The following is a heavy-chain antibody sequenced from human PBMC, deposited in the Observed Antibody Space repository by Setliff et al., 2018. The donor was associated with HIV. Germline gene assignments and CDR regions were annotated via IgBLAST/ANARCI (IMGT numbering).Heavy chain of an antibody. CDR3: ARQSCLATGCPRRAFDI. V-gene: IGHV4-59*08. CDR1: GGSISSYY. D-gene: IGHD3-9*01. Sequence: SETLSLTCTVSGGSISSYYWSWIRQPPGKGLEWIGYIYSSGNTDYNPSLKSRVTISVDTSKNQFSMQMTSVTAADTAVYYCARQSCLATGCPRRAFDIWGQGTMVTVSS. J-gene: IGHJ3*02. CDR2: IYSSGNT.